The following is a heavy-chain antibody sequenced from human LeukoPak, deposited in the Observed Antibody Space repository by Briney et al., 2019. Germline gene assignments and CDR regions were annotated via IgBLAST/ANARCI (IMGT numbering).Heavy chain of an antibody. D-gene: IGHD3-3*01. V-gene: IGHV3-33*01. J-gene: IGHJ4*02. CDR2: IWYDGSNK. CDR3: AREPPLEWLFYFDY. Sequence: PGGSLRLSCAASGFTFSSYGMHWVRQAPGKGLEWVAVIWYDGSNKYYADSVKGRFTISRDNSKNTLYLQMNSLRAEDTAVYYCAREPPLEWLFYFDYWGQGTLVTVSS. CDR1: GFTFSSYG.